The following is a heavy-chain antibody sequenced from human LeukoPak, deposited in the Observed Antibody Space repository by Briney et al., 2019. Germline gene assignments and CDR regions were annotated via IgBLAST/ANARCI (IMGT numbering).Heavy chain of an antibody. J-gene: IGHJ4*02. CDR2: ISSSRSYI. CDR1: GFTFSTYS. D-gene: IGHD3-22*01. CDR3: AATYYYDGSGDY. Sequence: PGGSLRLSCAASGFTFSTYSMNWVRQAPGKGLEWVSSISSSRSYIYYADSVKGRFTISRDNAKHSLYPQMNSLRAEDTAVYYCAATYYYDGSGDYWGQGTLVTISS. V-gene: IGHV3-21*01.